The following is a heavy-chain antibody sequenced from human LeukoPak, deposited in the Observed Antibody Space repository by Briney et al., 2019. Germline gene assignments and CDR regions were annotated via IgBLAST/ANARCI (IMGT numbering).Heavy chain of an antibody. CDR3: ARVYSSGWYDAFDI. J-gene: IGHJ3*02. V-gene: IGHV3-21*01. Sequence: RSGGSLRLSCAASGFTFSSYTMNWVRQAPGKGLEWVSSISSSSSYIYYADSVKGRFTISRDNARNSLYLQMNSLRAEDTAVYYCARVYSSGWYDAFDIWGQGTMVTVSS. CDR2: ISSSSSYI. CDR1: GFTFSSYT. D-gene: IGHD6-19*01.